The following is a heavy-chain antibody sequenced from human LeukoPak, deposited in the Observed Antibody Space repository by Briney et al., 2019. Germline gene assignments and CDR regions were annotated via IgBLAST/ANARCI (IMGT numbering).Heavy chain of an antibody. CDR1: GFTFSSYS. CDR3: ASPVATKYYYDSSGSLWSDAFDI. J-gene: IGHJ3*02. Sequence: GGSLRLSCAASGFTFSSYSINWVRQAPGKGLEWVSSISSSRSYIYYADSVKGRFTISRDNAKNTLYLQMNSLRDEDTAVYYCASPVATKYYYDSSGSLWSDAFDIWGQGTMVTVSS. CDR2: ISSSRSYI. V-gene: IGHV3-21*01. D-gene: IGHD3-22*01.